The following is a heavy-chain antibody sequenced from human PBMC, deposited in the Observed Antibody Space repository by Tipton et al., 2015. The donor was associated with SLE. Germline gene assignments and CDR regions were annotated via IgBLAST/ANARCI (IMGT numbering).Heavy chain of an antibody. CDR1: GFTFSSFA. CDR3: AKVPYYDSSGYYYYFDY. D-gene: IGHD3-22*01. Sequence: SLRLSCAASGFTFSSFAMSWVRQAPAKGPEWVSGIGGSGGNPRYADSVKGRFTIGRDNSKNTLYLQMDSLRAEDSAIYYCAKVPYYDSSGYYYYFDYWGQGTLVTVSS. CDR2: IGGSGGNP. V-gene: IGHV3-23*01. J-gene: IGHJ4*02.